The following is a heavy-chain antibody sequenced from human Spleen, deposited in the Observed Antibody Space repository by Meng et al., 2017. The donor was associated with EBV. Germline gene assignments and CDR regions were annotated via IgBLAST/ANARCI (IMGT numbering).Heavy chain of an antibody. V-gene: IGHV3-23*04. Sequence: VQLVGVGGGVVQPGRSLRPSCAASGFTFSSYARSWVRQAPGKGLEWVSTISGSGGSTYFADSVKGRFTISRDDSKNTLYLQMNSLRAEDTAVYYCAKDGTTFYFDYWGQGTLVTVSS. CDR3: AKDGTTFYFDY. D-gene: IGHD4-17*01. CDR2: ISGSGGST. J-gene: IGHJ4*02. CDR1: GFTFSSYA.